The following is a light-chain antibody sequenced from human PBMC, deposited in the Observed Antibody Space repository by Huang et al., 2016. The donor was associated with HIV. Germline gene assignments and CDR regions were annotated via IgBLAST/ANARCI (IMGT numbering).Light chain of an antibody. CDR1: QYVSTTY. CDR2: RTS. CDR3: QQYGSLVWT. V-gene: IGKV3-20*01. Sequence: VLTQSPGTLSLSPGERATLSCRSSQYVSTTYLAWYQQKPGQAPRLLMYRTSTWPTGIPDRFRGSGSGTDFTLTISALEPEDFAVYYCQQYGSLVWTFGQGTRVEAK. J-gene: IGKJ1*01.